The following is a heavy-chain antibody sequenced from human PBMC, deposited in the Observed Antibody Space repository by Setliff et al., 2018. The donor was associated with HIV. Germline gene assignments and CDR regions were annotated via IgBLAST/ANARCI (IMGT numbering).Heavy chain of an antibody. CDR1: GGSISGYH. D-gene: IGHD6-13*01. V-gene: IGHV4-4*09. Sequence: SETLSLTCTVSGGSISGYHWNWLRQTPGKGLEWIGYIYTSRGTNYNHSLRTRVIISVDTSNQFSLKLSSVTAADAAVYYCARSPSYRSSWEYYFDYWGQGILVPSPQ. CDR3: ARSPSYRSSWEYYFDY. J-gene: IGHJ4*02. CDR2: IYTSRGT.